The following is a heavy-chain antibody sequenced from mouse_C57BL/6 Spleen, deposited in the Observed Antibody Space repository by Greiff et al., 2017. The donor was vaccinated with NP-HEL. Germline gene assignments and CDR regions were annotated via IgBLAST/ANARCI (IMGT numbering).Heavy chain of an antibody. CDR2: IRNKANGYTT. CDR1: GFTFTDYY. V-gene: IGHV7-3*01. D-gene: IGHD1-1*01. J-gene: IGHJ4*01. CDR3: ARYGGSSLMDY. Sequence: DVKLVESGGGLVQPGGSLSLSCAASGFTFTDYYMSWVRQPPGKALEWLGFIRNKANGYTTEYSASVKGRFTISRDNSQSILYLQMNALRAEDSATYYCARYGGSSLMDYWGQGTSVTVSS.